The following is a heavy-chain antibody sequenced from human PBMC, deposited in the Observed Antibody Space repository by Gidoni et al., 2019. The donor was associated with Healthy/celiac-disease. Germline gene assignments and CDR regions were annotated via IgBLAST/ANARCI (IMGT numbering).Heavy chain of an antibody. CDR3: HFYSNYAGSYYYGMDV. CDR1: GGTFSRYA. CDR2: IIPIFGTA. D-gene: IGHD4-4*01. J-gene: IGHJ6*02. V-gene: IGHV1-69*01. Sequence: QVQLVQSGAEVKKPGSSVKVSCKASGGTFSRYAISWVRQAPGQGLEWMGGIIPIFGTANYAQKFQGRVTITADESTSTAYMELSSLRSEDTAVYYCHFYSNYAGSYYYGMDVWGQGTTVTVSS.